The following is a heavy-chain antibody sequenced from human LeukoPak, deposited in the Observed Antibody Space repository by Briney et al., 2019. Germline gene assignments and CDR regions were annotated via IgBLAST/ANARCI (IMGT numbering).Heavy chain of an antibody. D-gene: IGHD2-8*01. V-gene: IGHV3-66*01. J-gene: IGHJ6*02. CDR3: AGRDNGYYYGMDV. Sequence: WSLRLSCAASGFTVSSNYMSWVRHTPGKGLEWVSLIYSGGSTYYADSVKGRFTISRDNSKNTLYLQMNSLRAEDTAVYYCAGRDNGYYYGMDVWGQGTTVTVSS. CDR1: GFTVSSNY. CDR2: IYSGGST.